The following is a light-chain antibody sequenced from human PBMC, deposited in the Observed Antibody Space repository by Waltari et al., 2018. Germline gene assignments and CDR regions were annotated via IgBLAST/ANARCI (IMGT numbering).Light chain of an antibody. CDR2: KAS. CDR1: QSISSW. Sequence: DIQMTQSPSTLSASVGDRVTITCRASQSISSWLAWYQQKPGKAPKLLIYKASSSERGVSSRFSGSGSGTEFTLTISSLQPDDFATYYCQQYNSYGTFGQGTKVEIK. V-gene: IGKV1-5*03. CDR3: QQYNSYGT. J-gene: IGKJ1*01.